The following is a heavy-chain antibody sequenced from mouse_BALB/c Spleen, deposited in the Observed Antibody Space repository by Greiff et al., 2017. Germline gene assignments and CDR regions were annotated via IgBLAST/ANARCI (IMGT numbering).Heavy chain of an antibody. CDR1: GYSITSDYA. V-gene: IGHV3-2*02. CDR2: ISYSGST. J-gene: IGHJ2*01. D-gene: IGHD2-3*01. Sequence: EVQLQQSGPGLVKPSQSLSLTCTVTGYSITSDYAWNWIRQFPGNKLEWMGYISYSGSTSYNPSLKSRISITRDTSKNQFFLQLNSVTTEDTATYYCARILYDGYYFYFDYWGQGTTLTVSS. CDR3: ARILYDGYYFYFDY.